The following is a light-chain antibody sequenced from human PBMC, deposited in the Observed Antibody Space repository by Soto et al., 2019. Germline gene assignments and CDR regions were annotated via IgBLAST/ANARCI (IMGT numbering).Light chain of an antibody. CDR1: QSISSW. J-gene: IGKJ1*01. CDR2: DAS. CDR3: QQYNSYWT. Sequence: DIQMTQSPSTLSASVGDRVPITCRASQSISSWLAWYQQKPGKAPKLLIYDASSLESGVPSRFSGSGSGTEFTLTISSLQPDDFATYYCQQYNSYWTVGQGTKVDIK. V-gene: IGKV1-5*01.